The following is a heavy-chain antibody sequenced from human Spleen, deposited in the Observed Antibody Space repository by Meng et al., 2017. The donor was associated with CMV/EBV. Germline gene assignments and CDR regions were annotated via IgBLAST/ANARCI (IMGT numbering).Heavy chain of an antibody. Sequence: KVSCKTSGHSFTDHYTHWVRQAPGQGLEWMGRINPNSGGTDYAQKFQGRVSVTRDTSITTAYMELSRLQSDDTAVFYCARGDSNLDYWGQGTLVTVSS. CDR2: INPNSGGT. D-gene: IGHD3-22*01. CDR3: ARGDSNLDY. V-gene: IGHV1-2*06. J-gene: IGHJ4*02. CDR1: GHSFTDHY.